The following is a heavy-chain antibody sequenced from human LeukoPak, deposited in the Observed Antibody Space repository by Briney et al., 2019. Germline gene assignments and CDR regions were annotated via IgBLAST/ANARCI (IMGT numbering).Heavy chain of an antibody. V-gene: IGHV3-30*04. D-gene: IGHD3-10*01. CDR2: TSYDGSHK. CDR1: GFTFSYYA. Sequence: PGGSLRLSCAASGFTFSYYAMHWVRQAPGKGLEWVAVTSYDGSHKFYADSVKGRFTISRDNAKNSLYLQMNSLRAEDTAVYYCASPWYYYGSGSVGYWGQGTLVTVSS. J-gene: IGHJ4*02. CDR3: ASPWYYYGSGSVGY.